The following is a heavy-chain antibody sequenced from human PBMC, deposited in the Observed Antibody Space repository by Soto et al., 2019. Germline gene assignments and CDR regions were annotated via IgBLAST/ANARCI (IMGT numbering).Heavy chain of an antibody. J-gene: IGHJ1*01. V-gene: IGHV1-2*02. Sequence: QVQLVQSGAEVKKPGASVKVSCKASGYTFTGYYMHWVRQAPGQGLEWMGWINPNSGGTNSAQKFQGRGTMTRDTSIRAAYMELSRLRSDDTAVYYCARGHEVVTGGAEYFQHWGQGTMVTVSS. CDR3: ARGHEVVTGGAEYFQH. D-gene: IGHD2-15*01. CDR1: GYTFTGYY. CDR2: INPNSGGT.